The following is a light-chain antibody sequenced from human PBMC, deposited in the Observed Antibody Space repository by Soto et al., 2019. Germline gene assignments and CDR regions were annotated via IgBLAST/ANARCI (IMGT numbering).Light chain of an antibody. J-gene: IGKJ1*01. CDR1: QSLTMW. Sequence: DIHMTQSPSTLSASVGDRVTITCRASQSLTMWLARYQQKPGKAPNLLIYKTSSLESGVPSRFRGSGSGTEFTLTISSLQPDDFATYYCQHWTDYSWTFGQGTKVEVK. V-gene: IGKV1-5*03. CDR3: QHWTDYSWT. CDR2: KTS.